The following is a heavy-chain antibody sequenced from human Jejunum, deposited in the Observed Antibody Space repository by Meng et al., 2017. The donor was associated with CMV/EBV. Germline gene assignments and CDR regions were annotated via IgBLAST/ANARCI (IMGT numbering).Heavy chain of an antibody. D-gene: IGHD6-13*01. CDR1: GFTFNKYG. V-gene: IGHV3-23*01. CDR3: AKDRQQLANLDY. CDR2: LNGVGSTT. J-gene: IGHJ4*02. Sequence: DVQLLESGGGLVQPGGCLRLSCAASGFTFNKYGVSWARQAPGKGLEWVSGLNGVGSTTYYADSVKGRFTISKDYSTNTVYLQMNSLTAEDTAIYYCAKDRQQLANLDYWGQGTLGSVSS.